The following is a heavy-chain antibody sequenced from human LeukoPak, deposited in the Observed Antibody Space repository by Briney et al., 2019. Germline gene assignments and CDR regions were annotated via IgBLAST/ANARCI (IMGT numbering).Heavy chain of an antibody. CDR3: ARSSLAAAEFDY. Sequence: GGSLRLSCAASGFTFSSYGMHWVRQAPGKGLEWVAVIWYDGSNKYYADSVKGRFTISRDNAKNSLYLQMNSLRAEDTAVYYCARSSLAAAEFDYWGQGTLVTVSS. D-gene: IGHD6-13*01. V-gene: IGHV3-33*03. CDR2: IWYDGSNK. CDR1: GFTFSSYG. J-gene: IGHJ4*02.